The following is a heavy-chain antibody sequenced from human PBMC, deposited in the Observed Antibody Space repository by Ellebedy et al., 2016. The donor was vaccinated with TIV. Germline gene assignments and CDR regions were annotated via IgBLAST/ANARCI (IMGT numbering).Heavy chain of an antibody. CDR3: ARKPPYGGKWDDAFDI. Sequence: SVKVSXXASGYTFTSYGISWVRQAPGQGLEWMGGIIPIFGTANYAQKFQGRVTITADESTSTAYMELSSLRSEDTAVYYCARKPPYGGKWDDAFDIWGQGTMVTVSS. J-gene: IGHJ3*02. CDR1: GYTFTSYG. V-gene: IGHV1-69*13. D-gene: IGHD4-23*01. CDR2: IIPIFGTA.